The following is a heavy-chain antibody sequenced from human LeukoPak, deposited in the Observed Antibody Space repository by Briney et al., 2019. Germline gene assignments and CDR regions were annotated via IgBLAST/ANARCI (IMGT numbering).Heavy chain of an antibody. J-gene: IGHJ4*02. V-gene: IGHV1-46*01. CDR1: GYTFTSYY. D-gene: IGHD5-18*01. CDR2: ISPSGRSK. Sequence: ASVKVSCKASGYTFTSYYMHWVRQAPGQGLEWVGIISPSGRSKSYAQKFQGRVTMTRNMSTSIVYIELSRLRSEDTAIYFCARSGGDSYGNEIDYWGQGTLVTVSS. CDR3: ARSGGDSYGNEIDY.